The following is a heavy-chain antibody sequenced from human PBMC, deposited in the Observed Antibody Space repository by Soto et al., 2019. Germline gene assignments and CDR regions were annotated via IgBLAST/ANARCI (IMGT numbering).Heavy chain of an antibody. CDR3: ARVTQHCMGPSCYAGGSAP. CDR1: GGSITSSSFY. D-gene: IGHD2-2*01. J-gene: IGHJ4*02. CDR2: IYYSGST. Sequence: SETLSLTCTVSGGSITSSSFYWSWIRQPPGRGLEWIGYIYYSGSTYYNPSLKSRVTISVDTSKNQFSLKLSSVTAADTAVYIWARVTQHCMGPSCYAGGSAPGGKGTLVTASS. V-gene: IGHV4-30-4*01.